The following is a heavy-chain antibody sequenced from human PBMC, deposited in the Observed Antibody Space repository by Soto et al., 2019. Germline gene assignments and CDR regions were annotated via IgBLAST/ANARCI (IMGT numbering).Heavy chain of an antibody. Sequence: SVKVSCKASGGTFSSYTISWVRQAPGQGLEWMGRIIPILGIANYAQRFQGRVTITADKSTSTAYMELSSLRSEDTAVYYCARVVTYWGYCSGGSCPGWFDPWGQGTLVTVSS. CDR1: GGTFSSYT. CDR2: IIPILGIA. CDR3: ARVVTYWGYCSGGSCPGWFDP. V-gene: IGHV1-69*02. D-gene: IGHD2-15*01. J-gene: IGHJ5*02.